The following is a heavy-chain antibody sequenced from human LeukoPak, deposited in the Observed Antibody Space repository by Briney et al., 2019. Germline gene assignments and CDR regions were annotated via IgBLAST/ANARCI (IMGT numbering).Heavy chain of an antibody. V-gene: IGHV3-7*01. Sequence: GGSLRLSCAASGFTFSSYWMSWVRQALGKGLEWVANIKGDGSAKYYVDSVKGRFTITRDNAKSSLFLQMNSLRAEDTAVYHCARLVLSRTWFDDFWGQGTLVTVSS. CDR2: IKGDGSAK. CDR1: GFTFSSYW. D-gene: IGHD6-13*01. J-gene: IGHJ4*02. CDR3: ARLVLSRTWFDDF.